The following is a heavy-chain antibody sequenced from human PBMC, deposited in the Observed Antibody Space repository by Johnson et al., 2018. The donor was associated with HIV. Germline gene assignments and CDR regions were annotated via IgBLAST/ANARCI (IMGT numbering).Heavy chain of an antibody. V-gene: IGHV3-23*04. CDR2: ISGSGFST. Sequence: VQLVESGGGVVQPGRSLRLSCAASGFTFSSYAMSWVRQAPGKGLEWVSSISGSGFSTYYAHSVKGRFTVSRDNSNNTLHLQMNSLRAEDTAVYYCAKARRYSGSYWDGAFDIWGQGTMVTVSS. D-gene: IGHD1-26*01. CDR1: GFTFSSYA. CDR3: AKARRYSGSYWDGAFDI. J-gene: IGHJ3*02.